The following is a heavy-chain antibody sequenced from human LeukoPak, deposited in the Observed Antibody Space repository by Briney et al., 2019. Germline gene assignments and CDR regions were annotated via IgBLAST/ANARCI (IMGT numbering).Heavy chain of an antibody. CDR2: VWYDGGNK. V-gene: IGHV3-33*01. Sequence: GGSLRLSCAASGFTFTGYGIHWVRQAPGEGLEWVAVVWYDGGNKYYAESVKGRFTISRDNIKNTLYLQMNSLRAEDTAVYYCARPMKTTNAVVAGFDYWGQGTLVTVSS. J-gene: IGHJ4*02. CDR3: ARPMKTTNAVVAGFDY. CDR1: GFTFTGYG. D-gene: IGHD6-19*01.